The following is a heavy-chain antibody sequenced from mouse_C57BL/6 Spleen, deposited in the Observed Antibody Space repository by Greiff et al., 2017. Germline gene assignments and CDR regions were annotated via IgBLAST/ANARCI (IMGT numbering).Heavy chain of an antibody. CDR2: ISTGSGTI. J-gene: IGHJ3*01. V-gene: IGHV5-17*01. Sequence: EVQVVESGGGLVKPGASLKLSCAASGFTFSDYGMHWVRQAPEQGLEWVAYISTGSGTIYYADTVQGRVTISRDKAKNTLYLQMTSLRSEDTAMYYCARGDSNVGTGFAYWGQGTLVTVSA. CDR3: ARGDSNVGTGFAY. CDR1: GFTFSDYG. D-gene: IGHD2-5*01.